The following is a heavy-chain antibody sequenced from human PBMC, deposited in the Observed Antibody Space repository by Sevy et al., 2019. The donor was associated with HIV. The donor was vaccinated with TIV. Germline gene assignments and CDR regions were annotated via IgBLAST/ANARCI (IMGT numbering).Heavy chain of an antibody. CDR3: ARAPLDDILTGYYRAFGY. Sequence: SETLSLTCTVSGGSISSGGYYWSWIRQPAGKGLEWLGRIYTSGSTNYNPSLKSRVTISVDTSKNQFSLKLSSVTAADTAVYYCARAPLDDILTGYYRAFGYWGQGTLVTVSS. J-gene: IGHJ4*02. V-gene: IGHV4-61*02. D-gene: IGHD3-9*01. CDR1: GGSISSGGYY. CDR2: IYTSGST.